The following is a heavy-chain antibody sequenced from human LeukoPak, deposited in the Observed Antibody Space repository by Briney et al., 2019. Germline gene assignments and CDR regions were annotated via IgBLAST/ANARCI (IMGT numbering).Heavy chain of an antibody. CDR2: ISAFNGNTNYGNT. CDR1: GYTFTSYG. CDR3: ARQKYGAVYYFDY. J-gene: IGHJ4*02. D-gene: IGHD2-2*01. V-gene: IGHV1-18*01. Sequence: ASVTVSCKASGYTFTSYGISWVRQAPGQGLEWMGWISAFNGNTNYGNTNYAQKLQGRVTMTTDTSTSTAYMELRSLRSDDTAVYYCARQKYGAVYYFDYWGQGTLVTVSS.